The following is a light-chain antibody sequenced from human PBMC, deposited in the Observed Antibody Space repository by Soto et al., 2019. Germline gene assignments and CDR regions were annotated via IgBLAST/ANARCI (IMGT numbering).Light chain of an antibody. CDR3: QQYGSSST. CDR1: QSVSNNY. CDR2: DAS. V-gene: IGKV3-20*01. Sequence: EIVLTQSPGTLSLSPGERATLSCRASQSVSNNYLAWYQQKPGQAPRLLIYDASSRATGIPDRFSGGGSGTDFTLTISRLEPEDFAVYYCQQYGSSSTFGQGTRLEIK. J-gene: IGKJ5*01.